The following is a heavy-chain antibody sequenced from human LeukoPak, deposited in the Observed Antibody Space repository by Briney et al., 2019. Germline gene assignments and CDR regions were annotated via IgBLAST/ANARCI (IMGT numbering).Heavy chain of an antibody. Sequence: PSQTLSLTCTVSGGSIYGGGYYWSWIRQPPGKGLEWIGYIYHSGTTYYNPSLKSRVTISIDRSKNQFSLKLSSVTAADTAVYYCARARDTTSGSNWFDPWGQGTLVTVSS. CDR3: ARARDTTSGSNWFDP. CDR2: IYHSGTT. V-gene: IGHV4-30-2*01. J-gene: IGHJ5*02. D-gene: IGHD1-26*01. CDR1: GGSIYGGGYY.